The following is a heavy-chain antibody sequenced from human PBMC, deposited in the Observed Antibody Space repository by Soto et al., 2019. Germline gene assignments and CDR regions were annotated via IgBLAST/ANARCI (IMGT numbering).Heavy chain of an antibody. Sequence: PVGSLRLSCAASGFTFSSYAMSWVRQAPGKGLEWVSAISGSGGSTYYADSVEGRFTISRDNSKNTLYLQMNSLRAEDTAVYYCAKAHYQYYYDSSGYSGYWGQGTLVTVSS. CDR2: ISGSGGST. J-gene: IGHJ4*02. V-gene: IGHV3-23*01. CDR1: GFTFSSYA. CDR3: AKAHYQYYYDSSGYSGY. D-gene: IGHD3-22*01.